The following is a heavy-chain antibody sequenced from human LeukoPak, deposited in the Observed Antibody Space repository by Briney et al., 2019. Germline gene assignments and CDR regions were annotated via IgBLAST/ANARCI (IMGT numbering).Heavy chain of an antibody. V-gene: IGHV3-11*01. CDR1: GFTFSTHA. Sequence: PGGSLRLSCAASGFTFSTHAMSWIRQAPGKGLEWVSYISSSGSTIYYADSVKGRFTISRDNAKNSLYLQMNSLRAEDTAVYYCARVGRHFGELLSFFDYWGQGTLVTVSS. J-gene: IGHJ4*02. CDR3: ARVGRHFGELLSFFDY. CDR2: ISSSGSTI. D-gene: IGHD3-10*01.